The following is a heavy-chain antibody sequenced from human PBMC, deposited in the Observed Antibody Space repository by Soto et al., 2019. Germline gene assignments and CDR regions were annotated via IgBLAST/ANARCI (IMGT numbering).Heavy chain of an antibody. D-gene: IGHD2-15*01. CDR2: IYYSGST. CDR3: AGRRLHLDC. CDR1: GGSISSYY. J-gene: IGHJ4*02. Sequence: QVQLQESGPGLVKPSETLSLTCTVSGGSISSYYWSWIRQPPGKGLEWIGYIYYSGSTNYNPSLKSRLAISVTTSKYRSSLKLSSVTAAETAVYYCAGRRLHLDCWGQGTLVTVSS. V-gene: IGHV4-59*08.